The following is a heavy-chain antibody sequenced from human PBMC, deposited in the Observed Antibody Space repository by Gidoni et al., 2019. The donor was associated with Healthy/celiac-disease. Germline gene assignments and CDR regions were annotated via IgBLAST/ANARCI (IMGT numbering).Heavy chain of an antibody. CDR2: ISSSSSTI. CDR1: GFTSSSYS. D-gene: IGHD3-10*01. Sequence: EVQLVESGGGLVQPGGSLRLSCAASGFTSSSYSMNWVRQAPGKGLEWGSYISSSSSTIYYADSVKGRFTISRDNAKNSLYLQMNSLRDEDTAVYYCARSMVRGVLSYYYGMDVWGQGTTVTVSS. J-gene: IGHJ6*02. V-gene: IGHV3-48*02. CDR3: ARSMVRGVLSYYYGMDV.